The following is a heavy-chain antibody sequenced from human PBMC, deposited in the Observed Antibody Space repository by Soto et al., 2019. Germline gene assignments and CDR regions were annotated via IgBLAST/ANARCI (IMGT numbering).Heavy chain of an antibody. V-gene: IGHV3-11*01. Sequence: QVQLVESGGGVVQPGRSLRLSCEASGFTFSDYYMSWIRQAPGKGLVWLSYISGSGKTIYYADSVKGRFTVSRDSAKKSLYLQMNSLRVEDTAVYFCARDQAALDYGVDVWGQGTTVTVSS. CDR1: GFTFSDYY. D-gene: IGHD6-13*01. CDR3: ARDQAALDYGVDV. CDR2: ISGSGKTI. J-gene: IGHJ6*02.